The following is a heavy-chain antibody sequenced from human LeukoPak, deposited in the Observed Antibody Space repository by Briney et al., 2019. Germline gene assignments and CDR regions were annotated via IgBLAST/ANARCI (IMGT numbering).Heavy chain of an antibody. J-gene: IGHJ5*02. V-gene: IGHV3-48*01. CDR1: GFTFSSYS. Sequence: GGSLRLSCAASGFTFSSYSMNWVRQAPGKGLEWVSYISSSSSTKYYADSVKGRFTISRDNAKNSLYLQMNSLRAEDTAVYYCARDGQPFLEWFSWFDPWGQGTLVTVSS. CDR2: ISSSSSTK. D-gene: IGHD3-3*01. CDR3: ARDGQPFLEWFSWFDP.